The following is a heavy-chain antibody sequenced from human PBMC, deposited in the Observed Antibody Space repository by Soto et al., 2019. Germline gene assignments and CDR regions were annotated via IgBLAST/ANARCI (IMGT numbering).Heavy chain of an antibody. CDR1: GFTFSSYA. V-gene: IGHV3-23*01. Sequence: PGGSLRLSCAASGFTFSSYAMSWVRQAPGKGLEWVSAISGSGGSTYYEDSVKGRFTISRDNSKNTLYLQMNSLRAEDSAVYYCAKEREGGGSYPPGGAFDIWGQGTMVTVSS. J-gene: IGHJ3*02. CDR3: AKEREGGGSYPPGGAFDI. CDR2: ISGSGGST. D-gene: IGHD1-26*01.